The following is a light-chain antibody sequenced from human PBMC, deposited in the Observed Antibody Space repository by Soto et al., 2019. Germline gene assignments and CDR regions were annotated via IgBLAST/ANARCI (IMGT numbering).Light chain of an antibody. V-gene: IGLV1-47*02. J-gene: IGLJ1*01. CDR3: SSWDGSLSGYV. CDR1: SSNIGSNY. CDR2: NNN. Sequence: QSVLTQPPSASGTPGQGVTISCSGSSSNIGSNYVYWYQQLPGTAPKPLIYNNNQRPSGVPDRFSASKSGTSASLAIRGLRSDDEADYYCSSWDGSLSGYVFGAGTKVTVL.